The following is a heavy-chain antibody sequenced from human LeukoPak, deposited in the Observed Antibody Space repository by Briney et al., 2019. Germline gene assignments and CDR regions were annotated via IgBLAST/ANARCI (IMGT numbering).Heavy chain of an antibody. Sequence: SETLSLTCAVYGGSFSGYYWSWIRQPPGKGLEWIGSIYHSGSTYYNPSLKSRVTISVDTSKNQFSLKLSSVTAADTAIYYCARDTRTAQGFDYWGQGILVTVSS. CDR3: ARDTRTAQGFDY. V-gene: IGHV4-34*01. CDR2: IYHSGST. J-gene: IGHJ4*02. CDR1: GGSFSGYY. D-gene: IGHD2-15*01.